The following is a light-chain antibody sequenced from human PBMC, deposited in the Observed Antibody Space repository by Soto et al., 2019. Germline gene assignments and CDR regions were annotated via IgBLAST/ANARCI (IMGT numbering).Light chain of an antibody. J-gene: IGLJ3*02. CDR2: EGS. CDR1: SSDVGGSKL. CDR3: CLSASSSPLV. Sequence: QSALTQPASVSGSPGQSITISCTGTSSDVGGSKLVSWYQQHPGKAPKLLIYEGSQRPSGVSDRFSGSKSGNTASLTISGLPDEDEDDYHCCLSASSSPLVFGAGTKLTVL. V-gene: IGLV2-23*01.